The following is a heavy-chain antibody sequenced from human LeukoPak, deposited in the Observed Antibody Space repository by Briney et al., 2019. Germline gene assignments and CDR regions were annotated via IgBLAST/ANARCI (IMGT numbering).Heavy chain of an antibody. CDR1: GGTFSSYA. D-gene: IGHD3-10*01. J-gene: IGHJ4*01. CDR3: ARDRNTMIRGVGNY. CDR2: ISTYNDYT. Sequence: ASVKVSCKASGGTFSSYAISWVRQAPGQGLEWIGCISTYNDYTTYAQRLQGRVTMTTDTSTSTAYMELRSRRSDDTAVYYCARDRNTMIRGVGNYWGQEPWSPSPQ. V-gene: IGHV1-18*01.